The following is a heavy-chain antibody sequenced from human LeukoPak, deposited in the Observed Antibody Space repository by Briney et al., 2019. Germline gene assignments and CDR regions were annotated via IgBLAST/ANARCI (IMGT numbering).Heavy chain of an antibody. V-gene: IGHV5-51*01. J-gene: IGHJ4*02. CDR2: IYPGYSAA. D-gene: IGHD6-19*01. CDR1: GYKLTNNW. CDR3: ARLYSSGWYGATYYFDY. Sequence: GESLKISCKISGYKLTNNWIGWVRQVPGKGLEWMGLIYPGYSAAKYSPNFQGQVTLSVDASISTAYLQLSGLRASDTAMYYRARLYSSGWYGATYYFDYWGQGTLVTVSS.